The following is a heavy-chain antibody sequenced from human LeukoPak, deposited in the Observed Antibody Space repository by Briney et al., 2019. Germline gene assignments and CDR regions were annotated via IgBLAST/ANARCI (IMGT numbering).Heavy chain of an antibody. D-gene: IGHD3-10*01. CDR2: IFTSGIT. CDR1: GGSISIYY. Sequence: SETLSLTCTVSGGSISIYYWNWIRQPAGKGLEWIGRIFTSGITNYNPSLKSRVTISVDTSKNQFSLKLSSVTAADTAVYYCARVGGRNWFDPWGQGTLVTVSS. V-gene: IGHV4-4*07. J-gene: IGHJ5*02. CDR3: ARVGGRNWFDP.